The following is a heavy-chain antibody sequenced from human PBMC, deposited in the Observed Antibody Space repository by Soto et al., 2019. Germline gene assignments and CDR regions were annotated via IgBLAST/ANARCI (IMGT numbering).Heavy chain of an antibody. CDR2: INHSGST. V-gene: IGHV4-34*01. CDR1: GGSFSGYY. CDR3: ARGLRFDP. Sequence: SETLSLTCAVYGGSFSGYYWSWIRQPPGKGLEWIGEINHSGSTNYNPSLKSRVTISVDTSKNQFSLKLSSVTAADTAVYYCARGLRFDPWGQGTLVTVSS. J-gene: IGHJ5*02.